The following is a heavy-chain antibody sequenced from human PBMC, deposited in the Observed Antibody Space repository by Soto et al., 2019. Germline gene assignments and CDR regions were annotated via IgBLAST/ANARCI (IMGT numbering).Heavy chain of an antibody. CDR3: ARRYSGYDWAFDI. CDR1: TFSVSTNY. Sequence: GGSLRLSCAVSTFSVSTNYMTWVRQAPGKGLEWISVIYSGGSTYYADSVKDRFIMSRDNSKNTLYLQMHSLRAEDTAVYYCARRYSGYDWAFDIWGRGTMVTVSS. D-gene: IGHD5-12*01. V-gene: IGHV3-66*01. J-gene: IGHJ3*02. CDR2: IYSGGST.